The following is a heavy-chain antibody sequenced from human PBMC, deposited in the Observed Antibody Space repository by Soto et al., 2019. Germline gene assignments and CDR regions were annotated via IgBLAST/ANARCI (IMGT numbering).Heavy chain of an antibody. CDR1: GFTFDDYA. CDR2: ISWNSGSI. CDR3: AKGGDYNLAGKNWFDP. V-gene: IGHV3-9*01. Sequence: LRLSCAASGFTFDDYAMHWVRQAPGKGLEWVSGISWNSGSIGYADSVKGRFTISRDNAKNSLYLQMNSLRAEDTALYYCAKGGDYNLAGKNWFDPWGQGTLVTVSS. J-gene: IGHJ5*02. D-gene: IGHD3-9*01.